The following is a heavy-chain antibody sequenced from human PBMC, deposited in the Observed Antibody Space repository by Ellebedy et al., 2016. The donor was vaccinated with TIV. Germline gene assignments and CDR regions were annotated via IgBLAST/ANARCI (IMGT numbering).Heavy chain of an antibody. CDR1: GFTFSSYA. CDR2: ISATGIST. Sequence: GESLKISXAASGFTFSSYAMSWVRQAPGKGLEWVSSISATGISTYYADSVKGRFTISRDSSKNTLFLQMNSLRAEDTAVYYCAKPIGQMAQFQHALDVWGQGTTVTVSS. D-gene: IGHD5-24*01. V-gene: IGHV3-23*01. CDR3: AKPIGQMAQFQHALDV. J-gene: IGHJ6*02.